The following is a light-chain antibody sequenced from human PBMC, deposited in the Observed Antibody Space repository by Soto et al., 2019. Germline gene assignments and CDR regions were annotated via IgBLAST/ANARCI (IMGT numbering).Light chain of an antibody. CDR3: QQYNSYSWT. Sequence: DIQMTQSPSTLCASVGDRVTITCRASQSISSWLAWYQQKPGKAPKLLIYKASSLESGVPSRFSGSGSGTAFTRTISSLQPDDFATYYCQQYNSYSWTFGQGTKV. V-gene: IGKV1-5*03. CDR1: QSISSW. CDR2: KAS. J-gene: IGKJ1*01.